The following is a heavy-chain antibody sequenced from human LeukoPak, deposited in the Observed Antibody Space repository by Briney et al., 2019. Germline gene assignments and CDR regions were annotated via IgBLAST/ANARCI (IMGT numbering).Heavy chain of an antibody. D-gene: IGHD2-15*01. J-gene: IGHJ6*03. CDR3: ARGARSGGSRHYYYYYYMDV. CDR2: INHSGST. CDR1: GYSISSGYY. Sequence: SETLSLTCTVSGYSISSGYYWGWIRQPPGKGLEWIGEINHSGSTNYNPSLKSRVTISVDTSKNQFSLKLSSVTAADTAVYYCARGARSGGSRHYYYYYYMDVWGKGTTVTVSS. V-gene: IGHV4-38-2*02.